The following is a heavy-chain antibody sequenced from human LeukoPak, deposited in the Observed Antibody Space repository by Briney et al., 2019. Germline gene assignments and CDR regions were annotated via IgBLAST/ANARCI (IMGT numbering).Heavy chain of an antibody. D-gene: IGHD3-3*01. J-gene: IGHJ6*02. CDR2: FDPEDGET. CDR3: ATNSYDFWSGPEMPGGMDV. Sequence: ASVKVSCKVSGYTLTELSMHWVRQAPGKGLEWMGGFDPEDGETIYAQKFQGRVTMTEDTSTDTAYMELSSLRSEDTAVYYCATNSYDFWSGPEMPGGMDVWGQGTTVTVSS. CDR1: GYTLTELS. V-gene: IGHV1-24*01.